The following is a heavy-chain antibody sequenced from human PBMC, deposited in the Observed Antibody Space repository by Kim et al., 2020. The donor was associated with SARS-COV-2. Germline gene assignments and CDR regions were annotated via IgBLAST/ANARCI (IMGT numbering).Heavy chain of an antibody. J-gene: IGHJ4*02. V-gene: IGHV3-23*01. D-gene: IGHD3-3*01. CDR1: GLTFSSHA. Sequence: GGSLRLSCAASGLTFSSHAMNWVRQAPGKGLEWVSAISASGGSAYYADSVKGRFTISRDNSKNTLXLQMNSLRAEDTAVYYCAKSRXGVATAIDYWGQGTXVTVSS. CDR3: AKSRXGVATAIDY. CDR2: ISASGGSA.